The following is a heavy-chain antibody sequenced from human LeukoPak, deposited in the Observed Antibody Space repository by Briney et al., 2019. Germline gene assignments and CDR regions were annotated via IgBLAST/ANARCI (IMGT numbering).Heavy chain of an antibody. D-gene: IGHD3-3*01. CDR1: GFTFNTHG. CDR2: IWFDGSVK. Sequence: GGSLRLSCAASGFTFNTHGMHWVRQAPGKGLEWVAAIWFDGSVKHYSDAVKGRFTISRDNSLNTLYLQMNSVRVEDTAMYYCAKDTAIQFLEPAFWGQGTLVTVSS. V-gene: IGHV3-33*06. J-gene: IGHJ4*02. CDR3: AKDTAIQFLEPAF.